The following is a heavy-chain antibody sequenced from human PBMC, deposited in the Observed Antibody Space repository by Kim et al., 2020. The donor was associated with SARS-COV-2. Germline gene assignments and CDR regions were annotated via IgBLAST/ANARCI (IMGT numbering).Heavy chain of an antibody. CDR3: AKDYGGNSVPDY. CDR1: GFTFDDYT. D-gene: IGHD2-21*02. J-gene: IGHJ4*02. CDR2: ISWDGGST. V-gene: IGHV3-43*01. Sequence: GGSLRLSCAASGFTFDDYTMHWVRQAPGKGLEWVSLISWDGGSTYYADSVKGRFTISRDNSKNSLYLQMNSLRTEDTALYYCAKDYGGNSVPDYWGQGTLVTVSS.